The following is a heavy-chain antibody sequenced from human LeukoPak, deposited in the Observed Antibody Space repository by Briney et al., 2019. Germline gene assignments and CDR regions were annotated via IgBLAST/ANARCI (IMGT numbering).Heavy chain of an antibody. Sequence: PGGSLRLSCTASGFPFSSYWMHWVRQAPGKGLEWVTFISDDGSKRKYADSVKGRLTISRDNSKNTVYLQMTSLRVEDTAVYYCANSLDYGGNSIDYWGQGTLVTVSS. V-gene: IGHV3-30*18. CDR1: GFPFSSYW. D-gene: IGHD4-23*01. J-gene: IGHJ4*02. CDR2: ISDDGSKR. CDR3: ANSLDYGGNSIDY.